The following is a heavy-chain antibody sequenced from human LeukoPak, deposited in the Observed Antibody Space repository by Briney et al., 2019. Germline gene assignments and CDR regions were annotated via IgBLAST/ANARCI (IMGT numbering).Heavy chain of an antibody. CDR3: ARDQTPFY. J-gene: IGHJ4*02. CDR1: GFTFSSYW. D-gene: IGHD2-15*01. Sequence: GGSLRPSCAASGFTFSSYWMNWVRQAPGKGLEWVSYISSSGSTIYYADSVKGRFTISRDNAKSSMWLQMNSLRDEDTAVYYCARDQTPFYWGQGSLVTVSS. V-gene: IGHV3-48*02. CDR2: ISSSGSTI.